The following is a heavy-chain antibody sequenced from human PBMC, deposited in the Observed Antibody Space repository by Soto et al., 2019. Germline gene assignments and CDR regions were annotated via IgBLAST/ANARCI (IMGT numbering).Heavy chain of an antibody. V-gene: IGHV4-59*01. Sequence: QVQLQESGPGLVKPSETLSLTCTVSGGSISSYSWSWIRQPPGKGLEWIGYIYYSGSTNYNPSLKSRVTISVDTSKNQFSLKLTSVTAADTAVYYCARRTVVRRGGYYGVDVWGQGTTVTVSS. CDR1: GGSISSYS. CDR3: ARRTVVRRGGYYGVDV. D-gene: IGHD3-10*01. CDR2: IYYSGST. J-gene: IGHJ6*02.